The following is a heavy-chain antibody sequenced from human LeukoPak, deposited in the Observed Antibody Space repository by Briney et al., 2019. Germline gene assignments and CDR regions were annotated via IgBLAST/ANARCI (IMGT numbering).Heavy chain of an antibody. Sequence: SETLSLTCTVSGYSISSGYSWGWIRQPPGKGLEWIGSIYHSGSTNYNPSLKSRVTISVDTSKNQFPLKLSSVTAADTAVYYCARGGPGYSNYGVRYYYYYYYMDVWGKGATVTVSS. CDR3: ARGGPGYSNYGVRYYYYYYYMDV. V-gene: IGHV4-38-2*02. CDR1: GYSISSGYS. CDR2: IYHSGST. J-gene: IGHJ6*03. D-gene: IGHD4-11*01.